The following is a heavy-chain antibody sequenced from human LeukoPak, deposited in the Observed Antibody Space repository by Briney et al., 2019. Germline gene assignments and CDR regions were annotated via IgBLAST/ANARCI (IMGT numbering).Heavy chain of an antibody. D-gene: IGHD4/OR15-4a*01. CDR2: IYHSGST. V-gene: IGHV4-38-2*02. CDR1: SYSVSSDHY. Sequence: PSETLSLTCTVSSYSVSSDHYWGWIRQPPGKGLEWIGSIYHSGSTYYNPSLKSRVTISVDTSKNQFSLKLSSVTAADTAVYYCARVRVLYYYYYMDVWGKGTTVTVSS. J-gene: IGHJ6*03. CDR3: ARVRVLYYYYYMDV.